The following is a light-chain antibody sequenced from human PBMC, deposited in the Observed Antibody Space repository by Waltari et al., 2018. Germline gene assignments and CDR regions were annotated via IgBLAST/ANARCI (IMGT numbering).Light chain of an antibody. CDR2: GAS. V-gene: IGKV3-20*01. CDR1: QTITGSW. J-gene: IGKJ4*01. Sequence: CRSSQTITGSWLTWYQRNPGQARRLLIYGASIRATGIPVRFSGSGSGTDFTLTISRLEPEDFAVYYCQQYDGSSVTFGGGTKVEVK. CDR3: QQYDGSSVT.